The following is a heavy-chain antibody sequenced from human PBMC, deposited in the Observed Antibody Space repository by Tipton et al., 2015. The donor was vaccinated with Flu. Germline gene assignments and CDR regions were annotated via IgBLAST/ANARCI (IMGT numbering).Heavy chain of an antibody. D-gene: IGHD2-15*01. CDR2: ISSSGSTI. V-gene: IGHV3-48*03. CDR1: GFTFSSYE. Sequence: SLRLSCAASGFTFSSYEMNWVRQAPGKGLEWVSYISSSGSTIYYADSVKGRFTISRDNAKNSLYLQMNSLRAEDTAVYYCARDLGYCSGGSCGNWYFDLWGRGPLVTASS. J-gene: IGHJ2*01. CDR3: ARDLGYCSGGSCGNWYFDL.